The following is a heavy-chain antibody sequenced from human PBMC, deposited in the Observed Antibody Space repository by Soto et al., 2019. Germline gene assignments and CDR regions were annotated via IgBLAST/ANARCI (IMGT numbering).Heavy chain of an antibody. CDR2: IIPIFGTA. CDR1: GGTFSSYA. Sequence: QVQLVQSGAEVKKPGSSVKVSCKASGGTFSSYAISWVRQAPGQGLEWMGGIIPIFGTANYAQKFQGRVTITAEESTSTAYMEVSSLRSEDTAVYYCARDGEVDSSCWYLYYYGMDVWGQGTTVTVSS. V-gene: IGHV1-69*01. D-gene: IGHD6-19*01. CDR3: ARDGEVDSSCWYLYYYGMDV. J-gene: IGHJ6*02.